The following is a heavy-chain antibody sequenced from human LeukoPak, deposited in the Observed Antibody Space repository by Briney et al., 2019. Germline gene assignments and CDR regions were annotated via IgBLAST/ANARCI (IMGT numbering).Heavy chain of an antibody. CDR2: ISSSSSYI. CDR3: AKDRSSGWYSDASDI. J-gene: IGHJ3*02. D-gene: IGHD6-19*01. Sequence: GGSLRLSCAASGFTFSSYSMNWVRQAPGKGLEWVSSISSSSSYIYYADSVKGRFTISRDNARNSLYLQMNSRRAEDMALYYCAKDRSSGWYSDASDIWGQGPMVTVSS. V-gene: IGHV3-21*04. CDR1: GFTFSSYS.